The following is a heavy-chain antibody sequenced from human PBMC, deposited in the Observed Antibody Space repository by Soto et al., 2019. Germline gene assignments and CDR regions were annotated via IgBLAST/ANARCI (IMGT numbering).Heavy chain of an antibody. V-gene: IGHV1-58*01. CDR1: GFTFTNAA. CDR3: AAPSPVVSL. J-gene: IGHJ3*01. D-gene: IGHD3-22*01. Sequence: GASVKVSCKASGFTFTNAAVQWVRQARGQRLEWIGWIIVGSDNTNYAQKFQERVTITRDMSTSTAYMELSSLRSDDTAVYYCAAPSPVVSLWGQGTMVTVSS. CDR2: IIVGSDNT.